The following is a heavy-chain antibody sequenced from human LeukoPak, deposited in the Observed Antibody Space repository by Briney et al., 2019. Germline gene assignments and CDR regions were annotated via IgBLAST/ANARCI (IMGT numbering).Heavy chain of an antibody. V-gene: IGHV4-34*01. CDR3: ARQPTYYYGSGSYFGY. D-gene: IGHD3-10*01. Sequence: NPSETLSLTCAVHGGSFSGYYWSWIRQPPGKGLEWIGEINHSGSTNYNPSLKSRVTISVDTSKNQFSLKLSSVTAADTAVYYCARQPTYYYGSGSYFGYWGQGTLVTVSS. CDR1: GGSFSGYY. J-gene: IGHJ4*02. CDR2: INHSGST.